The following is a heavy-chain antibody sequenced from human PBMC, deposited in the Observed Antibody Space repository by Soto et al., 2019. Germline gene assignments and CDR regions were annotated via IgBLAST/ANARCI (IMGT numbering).Heavy chain of an antibody. Sequence: PGGSLRLSCAASGFTFSSYGMHWVRQAPGKGLEWVAVIWYDGSNKYYADSVKGRFTISRDNSKNTLYLQMNSLRAEDTAVYYCAREMATVTTYAFDIWGQGTMVTVSS. V-gene: IGHV3-33*01. CDR3: AREMATVTTYAFDI. D-gene: IGHD4-17*01. CDR2: IWYDGSNK. CDR1: GFTFSSYG. J-gene: IGHJ3*02.